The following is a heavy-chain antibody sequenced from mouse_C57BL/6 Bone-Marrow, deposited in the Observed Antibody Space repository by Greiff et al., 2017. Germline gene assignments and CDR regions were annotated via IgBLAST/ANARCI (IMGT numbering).Heavy chain of an antibody. CDR2: INPSDSDN. J-gene: IGHJ3*01. CDR3: AIGYGRRVAY. D-gene: IGHD1-1*01. CDR1: GYTFTSYW. Sequence: QVQLQQPGAELVKPGASVKVSCKASGYTFTSYWMHWVKQRPGQGLEWIGRINPSDSDNKYNQKFKGTAPLTVDKSSSTAYMQLSSLTSEYSAVYYCAIGYGRRVAYWDQGTLVTVSA. V-gene: IGHV1-74*01.